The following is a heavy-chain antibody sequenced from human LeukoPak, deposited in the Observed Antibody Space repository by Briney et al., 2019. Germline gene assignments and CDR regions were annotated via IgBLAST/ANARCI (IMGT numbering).Heavy chain of an antibody. CDR3: AREVRAFDY. V-gene: IGHV1-46*01. D-gene: IGHD4-11*01. Sequence: ASVKVSCKASGYTFTSYGISWVRQAPGQGLEWMGIINPSGGSTSYAQKFQGRVTMTRDTSTSTVYMELSSLKAEDTAVYYCAREVRAFDYWGQGTLVTVSS. J-gene: IGHJ4*02. CDR2: INPSGGST. CDR1: GYTFTSYG.